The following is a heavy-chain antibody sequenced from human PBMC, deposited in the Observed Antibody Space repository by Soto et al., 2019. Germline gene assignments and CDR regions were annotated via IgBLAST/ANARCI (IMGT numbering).Heavy chain of an antibody. CDR2: IYYSGSS. CDR1: GGSVSRGSYL. D-gene: IGHD1-1*01. J-gene: IGHJ6*02. Sequence: PSETLSLTCTVSGGSVSRGSYLWSWIRQPPGKGLEWIGYIYYSGSSKYNPSLKSRVTISVDTSKNQFSLKLSSVTAADTAVYFCARDNDGDYYYYGMDVWGQGTTVTVSS. CDR3: ARDNDGDYYYYGMDV. V-gene: IGHV4-61*01.